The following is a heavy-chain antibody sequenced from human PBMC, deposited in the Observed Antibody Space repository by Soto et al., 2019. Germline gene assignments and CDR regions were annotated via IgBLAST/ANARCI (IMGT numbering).Heavy chain of an antibody. V-gene: IGHV3-21*01. CDR2: ISSSSSYI. D-gene: IGHD1-20*01. J-gene: IGHJ4*02. Sequence: GGSLRLSCAASGFTFSSYSMNWVRQAPGKGLEWVSSISSSSSYIYYADSVKGRFTISRDNAKNSLYLQMNSLRAEDTAVYYCARDGSGYNWNPALDYWGQGTLVTVSS. CDR3: ARDGSGYNWNPALDY. CDR1: GFTFSSYS.